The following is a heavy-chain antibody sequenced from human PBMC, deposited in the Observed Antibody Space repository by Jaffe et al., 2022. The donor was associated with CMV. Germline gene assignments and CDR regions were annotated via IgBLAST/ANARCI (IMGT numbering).Heavy chain of an antibody. Sequence: QVQLQQWGAGLLKPSETLSLTCAVYGGSFSGYYWSWIRQPPGKGLEWIGEINHSGSTNYNPSLKSRVTISVDTSKNQFSLKLSSVTAADTAVYYCARGRCGGDCYYYGMDVWGQGTTVTVSS. V-gene: IGHV4-34*01. CDR3: ARGRCGGDCYYYGMDV. J-gene: IGHJ6*02. D-gene: IGHD2-21*01. CDR1: GGSFSGYY. CDR2: INHSGST.